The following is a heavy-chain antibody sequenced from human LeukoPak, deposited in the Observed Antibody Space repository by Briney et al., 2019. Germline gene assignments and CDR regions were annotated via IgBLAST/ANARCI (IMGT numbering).Heavy chain of an antibody. D-gene: IGHD1-26*01. CDR1: GFTFSSYW. CDR3: AKDLWELLSTAFDI. J-gene: IGHJ3*02. Sequence: PGGSLRLSCAASGFTFSSYWMHWVRQAPGKGLEWVSGISWNSGSIGYADSVKGRFTISRDNAKNSLYLQMNSLRAEDTALYYCAKDLWELLSTAFDIWGQGTMVTVSS. CDR2: ISWNSGSI. V-gene: IGHV3-9*01.